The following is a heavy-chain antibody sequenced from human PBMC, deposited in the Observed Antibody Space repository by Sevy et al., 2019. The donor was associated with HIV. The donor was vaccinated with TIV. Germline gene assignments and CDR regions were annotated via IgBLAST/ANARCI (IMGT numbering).Heavy chain of an antibody. V-gene: IGHV3-7*03. D-gene: IGHD6-6*01. CDR1: GFTFSSYW. J-gene: IGHJ4*02. Sequence: GGSLRLSCAASGFTFSSYWMSWVRQAPGKGLEWVANIKQDGSEKYYVDSVKGRFTISGDNAKNSLYLQMNSLRAEDTAVYYCARDHSIAARPTYFDYWGQGTLVTVSS. CDR3: ARDHSIAARPTYFDY. CDR2: IKQDGSEK.